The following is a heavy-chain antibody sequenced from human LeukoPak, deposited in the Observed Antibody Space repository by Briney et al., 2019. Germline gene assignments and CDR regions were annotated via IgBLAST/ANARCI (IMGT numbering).Heavy chain of an antibody. V-gene: IGHV1-24*01. D-gene: IGHD6-19*01. CDR1: GYTLTELS. J-gene: IGHJ5*02. CDR2: FDPEDGET. CDR3: ATDGGIAVAGTA. Sequence: GASVKVSCKVSGYTLTELSMHWVRQAPGKGFEWMGGFDPEDGETIYAQKFQGRVTMTEDTSTDTAYMELSSLRSEDTAVYYCATDGGIAVAGTAWGQGTLVTVSS.